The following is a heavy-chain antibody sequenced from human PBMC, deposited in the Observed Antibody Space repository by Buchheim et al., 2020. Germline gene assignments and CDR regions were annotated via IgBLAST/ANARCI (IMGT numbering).Heavy chain of an antibody. Sequence: EVQLLESGGGLVQPGGSLRLSCAASGFTFSSYAMSWVRQAPGKGLEWVSAISGSGGSTYYADSVKGRFTISRDNSKNKLYLQMNSRRAEDTAVYYCAKASGSGSYYGFLHYFDYWGQGTL. V-gene: IGHV3-23*01. J-gene: IGHJ4*02. CDR3: AKASGSGSYYGFLHYFDY. CDR1: GFTFSSYA. D-gene: IGHD3-10*01. CDR2: ISGSGGST.